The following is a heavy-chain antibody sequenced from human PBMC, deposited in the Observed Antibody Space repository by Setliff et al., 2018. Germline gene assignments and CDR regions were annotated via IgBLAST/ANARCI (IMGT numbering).Heavy chain of an antibody. CDR1: GYTFSDYG. CDR2: TIPAFGTT. V-gene: IGHV1-69*05. D-gene: IGHD2-21*01. J-gene: IGHJ6*03. CDR3: AREGVHTWSSTDYHYYMDV. Sequence: GASVKVSCKTSGYTFSDYGISWVRQAPGQGLEWMGGTIPAFGTTDYAQKFQGRVTIMTDESTSTAYMELSSLTSEDTAVYYCAREGVHTWSSTDYHYYMDVWGRGTTVTVSS.